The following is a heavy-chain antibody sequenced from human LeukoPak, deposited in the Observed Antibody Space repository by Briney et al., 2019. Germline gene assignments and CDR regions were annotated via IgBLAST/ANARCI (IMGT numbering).Heavy chain of an antibody. CDR1: GFTFSSYW. Sequence: PGGSLRLSCAASGFTFSSYWMSWVRQAPGKGLEWVANIKQDGSEKYYVDSVKGRFTISRDNAKNSLYLQMNSLRAEDTAVYYCVREGAEVVVTAILYYYYGMDVWGQGTTVTVSS. CDR2: IKQDGSEK. D-gene: IGHD2-21*02. V-gene: IGHV3-7*01. J-gene: IGHJ6*02. CDR3: VREGAEVVVTAILYYYYGMDV.